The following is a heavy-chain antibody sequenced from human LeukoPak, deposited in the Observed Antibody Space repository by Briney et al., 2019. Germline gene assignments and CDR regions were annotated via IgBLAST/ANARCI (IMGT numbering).Heavy chain of an antibody. CDR2: MNPNSGNT. Sequence: ASVKVSCKASGYTFTSYDINWVRQATGQGLEWMGWMNPNSGNTGYAQKFRGRVTMTRNTSISTAYMELSSLRSEDTAVYYCARALYDYGDSDFDYWGQGTLVTVSS. CDR3: ARALYDYGDSDFDY. D-gene: IGHD4-17*01. CDR1: GYTFTSYD. J-gene: IGHJ4*02. V-gene: IGHV1-8*01.